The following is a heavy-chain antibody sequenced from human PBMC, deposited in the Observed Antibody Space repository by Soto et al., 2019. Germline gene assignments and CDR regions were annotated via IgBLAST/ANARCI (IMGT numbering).Heavy chain of an antibody. CDR2: ISSSSSYI. Sequence: PGGSLRLSCAASGFTFSSYSMNWVRQAPGKGLEWVSSISSSSSYIYYADSVKGRFTISRDNAKNSLYLQMNSLRAEDTAVYYCARDIIVVVPAEPRNWFDPWGQGTLVTVSS. J-gene: IGHJ5*02. D-gene: IGHD2-2*01. CDR3: ARDIIVVVPAEPRNWFDP. CDR1: GFTFSSYS. V-gene: IGHV3-21*01.